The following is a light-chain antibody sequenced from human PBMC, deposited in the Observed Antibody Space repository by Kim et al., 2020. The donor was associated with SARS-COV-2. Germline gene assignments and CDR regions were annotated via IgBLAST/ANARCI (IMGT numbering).Light chain of an antibody. V-gene: IGKV1-9*01. J-gene: IGKJ2*01. CDR1: QGIRSY. CDR2: AAS. Sequence: SASLGDRVTITCRASQGIRSYLAWYQQTPGKAPKLLIYAASTLQSGVPSRFSGSGSGTEFTLTISSLQPEDFATYYCQQLNSYPRTFGQGTKLEI. CDR3: QQLNSYPRT.